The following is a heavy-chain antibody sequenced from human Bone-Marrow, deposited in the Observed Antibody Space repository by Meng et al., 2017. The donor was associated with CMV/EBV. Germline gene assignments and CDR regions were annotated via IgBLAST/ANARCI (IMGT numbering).Heavy chain of an antibody. CDR2: IYYSGST. D-gene: IGHD6-6*01. Sequence: SETLSLTCTVSGGSISSYYWSWIRQPPGKGLEWIGYIYYSGSTNYNPSLKSRVTISVDTSKNQFSLKLSSVTAAGTAVYYCAREGGIAARPYYYYGMDVWGQGPTVPVSS. CDR3: AREGGIAARPYYYYGMDV. J-gene: IGHJ6*02. V-gene: IGHV4-59*01. CDR1: GGSISSYY.